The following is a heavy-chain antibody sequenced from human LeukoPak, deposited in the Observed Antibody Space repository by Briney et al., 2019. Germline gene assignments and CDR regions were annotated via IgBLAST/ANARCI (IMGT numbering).Heavy chain of an antibody. D-gene: IGHD1-26*01. J-gene: IGHJ4*02. CDR1: GFTFSSYG. Sequence: GGSLRLSCAASGFTFSSYGMHWVRQAPGKGLEWVAFIRYDGSNEYYADSVKGRFTISRDNSKNTVYLQMNSLRVEDAAVYYCAKDDPTGRYLWGQGTLVTVSS. CDR2: IRYDGSNE. V-gene: IGHV3-30*02. CDR3: AKDDPTGRYL.